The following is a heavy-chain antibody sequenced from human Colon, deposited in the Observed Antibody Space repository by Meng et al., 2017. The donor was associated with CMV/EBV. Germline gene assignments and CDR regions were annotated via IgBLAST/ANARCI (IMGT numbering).Heavy chain of an antibody. Sequence: GESLKISCAASGLPFTTSAMSWVRQAPGKGLEWVSGVSPSGGSTYYADSVQGRFAISRDNSNNTLYLQMNSLRAEDTAIYYCAKVGVYYSTSSANFWGLGTVVTVSS. V-gene: IGHV3-23*01. CDR2: VSPSGGST. D-gene: IGHD3-10*01. CDR3: AKVGVYYSTSSANF. J-gene: IGHJ4*02. CDR1: GLPFTTSA.